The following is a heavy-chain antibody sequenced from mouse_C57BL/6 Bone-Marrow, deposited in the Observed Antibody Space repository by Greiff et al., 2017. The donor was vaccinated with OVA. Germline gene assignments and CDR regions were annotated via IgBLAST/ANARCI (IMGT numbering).Heavy chain of an antibody. V-gene: IGHV3-8*01. CDR2: ISYSGST. Sequence: EVMLEESGPGLAKPSQTLSLTCSVTGYSITSDYWNWIRKFPGHKLEYMGYISYSGSTYYNPSHNSRISITRDTSKNQYYLQLNSVTTEDTATYYCASEGYYAHYFDYWGQGTTLTVSS. CDR1: GYSITSDY. D-gene: IGHD2-3*01. CDR3: ASEGYYAHYFDY. J-gene: IGHJ2*01.